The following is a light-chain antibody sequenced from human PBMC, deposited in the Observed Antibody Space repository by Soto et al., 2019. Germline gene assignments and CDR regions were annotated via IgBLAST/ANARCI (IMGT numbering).Light chain of an antibody. V-gene: IGKV1-5*01. CDR1: QSISSW. CDR3: LQDDRYCT. CDR2: DAS. Sequence: DIKMNQSPSTLSATAGDRVTITCRASQSISSWLAWYQHKPGKAPKLLIYDASNLDSGVPSRFSGSGSGTEFTLTISSLQPDDSATYNSLQDDRYCTFGGGTKVDVK. J-gene: IGKJ4*01.